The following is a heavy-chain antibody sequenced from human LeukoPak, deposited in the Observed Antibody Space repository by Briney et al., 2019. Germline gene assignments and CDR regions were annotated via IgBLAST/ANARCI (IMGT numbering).Heavy chain of an antibody. CDR3: ARDFHRRLYDSSGYYLY. Sequence: PGGSLRLSCAASGFTFSSYAMSWVRQAPGKGLEWVSYISSSSSTIYYADSVKGRFTISRDNAKNSLYLQMNSLRAEDTAVYYCARDFHRRLYDSSGYYLYWGQGTLVTVSS. CDR2: ISSSSSTI. CDR1: GFTFSSYA. D-gene: IGHD3-22*01. J-gene: IGHJ4*02. V-gene: IGHV3-48*01.